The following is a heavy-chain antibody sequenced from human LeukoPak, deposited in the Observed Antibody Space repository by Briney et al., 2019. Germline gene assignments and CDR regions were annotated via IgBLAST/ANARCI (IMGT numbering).Heavy chain of an antibody. Sequence: GASVKVSCKASGYTFTSYYMHWVRQAPGQGLEWMGIINPSGGSTSYAQKFQGRVTMTRDTSTSTVYMELSSLRSEDTAVYYCARVNYYDSSGYWPHLFDYWGQGTLVTVSS. V-gene: IGHV1-46*01. CDR2: INPSGGST. CDR1: GYTFTSYY. D-gene: IGHD3-22*01. J-gene: IGHJ4*02. CDR3: ARVNYYDSSGYWPHLFDY.